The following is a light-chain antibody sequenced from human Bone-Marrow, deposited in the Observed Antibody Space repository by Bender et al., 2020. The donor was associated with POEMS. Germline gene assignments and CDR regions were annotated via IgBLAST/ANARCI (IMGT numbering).Light chain of an antibody. CDR2: EGS. Sequence: QSALTQPASVSGSPGQSITISCTATSNDIGNYNLVSWFQHHPGKAPKLLIYEGSQRPSGVSNRFSGSKSANTASLTISGLQAEDEADYYCSSYTATFTWVFGGGTKLTVL. CDR1: SNDIGNYNL. J-gene: IGLJ3*02. V-gene: IGLV2-14*02. CDR3: SSYTATFTWV.